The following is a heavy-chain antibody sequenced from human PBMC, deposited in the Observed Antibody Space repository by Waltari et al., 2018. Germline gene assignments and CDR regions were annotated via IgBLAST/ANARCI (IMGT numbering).Heavy chain of an antibody. V-gene: IGHV3-23*01. J-gene: IGHJ4*02. CDR3: AKKRTTGKAPFDY. CDR2: ISGSGGLT. Sequence: EVQLLESGGGLVQPGGSLRLSCAASVYAFSTYAMPWVRQAPGKGLEWVSAISGSGGLTYYADSVKGRFTISRDNSKNTLYLQMNSLRAEDTAVYYCAKKRTTGKAPFDYWGQRTLVTVSS. D-gene: IGHD4-17*01. CDR1: VYAFSTYA.